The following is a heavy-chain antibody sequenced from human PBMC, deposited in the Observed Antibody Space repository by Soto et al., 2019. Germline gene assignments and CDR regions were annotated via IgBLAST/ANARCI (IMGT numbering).Heavy chain of an antibody. V-gene: IGHV3-66*01. CDR3: AVTMVRGVRSYYYCGMDV. J-gene: IGHJ6*02. Sequence: GGSLRLSCSASGFTDSSNYMSWVRQAPGKGLEWVSVIYSGGSTYYADSVKGRFTISRDNSKNTLYLQMNSLRAEDTAVYYCAVTMVRGVRSYYYCGMDVWGQGTTVTVSS. CDR1: GFTDSSNY. CDR2: IYSGGST. D-gene: IGHD3-10*01.